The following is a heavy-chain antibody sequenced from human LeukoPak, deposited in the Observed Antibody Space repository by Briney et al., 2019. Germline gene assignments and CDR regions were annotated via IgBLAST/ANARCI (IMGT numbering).Heavy chain of an antibody. J-gene: IGHJ3*02. V-gene: IGHV3-53*01. D-gene: IGHD2-2*01. CDR1: GFTVSSNY. Sequence: PGGSLRLSCAAPGFTVSSNYMSWVRQAPGKGLEWVSVIYSGGSTYYADSVKGRFTISRDNSKNTLYLQMNSLRAEDTAVYYCARDPHSGGTSHHHPTDIWGQGTMVTVSS. CDR3: ARDPHSGGTSHHHPTDI. CDR2: IYSGGST.